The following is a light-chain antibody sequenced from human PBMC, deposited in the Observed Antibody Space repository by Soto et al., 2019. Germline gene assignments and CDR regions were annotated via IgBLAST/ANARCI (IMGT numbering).Light chain of an antibody. CDR1: QSVGTNF. CDR3: QQYSSSSYT. J-gene: IGKJ2*01. CDR2: GAS. V-gene: IGKV3-20*01. Sequence: EIVLTQSPGTLSLSPGERATLSCRASQSVGTNFLNWYQHKPGQAPRLVNFGASRRATGIPDRFSGSGSGTDFTLTISRLEPEDFAVYYCQQYSSSSYTFGQGTKLEIK.